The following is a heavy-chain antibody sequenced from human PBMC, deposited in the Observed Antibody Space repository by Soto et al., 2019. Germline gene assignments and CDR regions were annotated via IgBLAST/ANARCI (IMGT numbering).Heavy chain of an antibody. V-gene: IGHV3-23*01. Sequence: GGSLRLSCAASGFTFSSYAMSWVRQAPGKGLEWVSEISGSGDRTYYAGSVKGRFTISRENSKNTVYLQMNSLRGEDTAVYHCAKVGGLQGRPDWPVLDPWGQGIMVTVYS. CDR3: AKVGGLQGRPDWPVLDP. CDR1: GFTFSSYA. D-gene: IGHD3-10*01. J-gene: IGHJ5*02. CDR2: ISGSGDRT.